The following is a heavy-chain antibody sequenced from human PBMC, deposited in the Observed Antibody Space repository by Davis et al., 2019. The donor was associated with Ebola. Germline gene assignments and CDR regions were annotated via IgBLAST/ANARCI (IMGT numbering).Heavy chain of an antibody. J-gene: IGHJ4*02. Sequence: SETLSLTCTVSGGSISSYYWGWIRQPPGKGLEWIGSIYYSGSTYYNPSLKSRVTISVDTSKNQFSLKLSSVTAADTAVYYCARVQDYYDSSGLAPFDYWGQGTLVTVSS. D-gene: IGHD3-22*01. CDR3: ARVQDYYDSSGLAPFDY. CDR1: GGSISSYY. V-gene: IGHV4-39*07. CDR2: IYYSGST.